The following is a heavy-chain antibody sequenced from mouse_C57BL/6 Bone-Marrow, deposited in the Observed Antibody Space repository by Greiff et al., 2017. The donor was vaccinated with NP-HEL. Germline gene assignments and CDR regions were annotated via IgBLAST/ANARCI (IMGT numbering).Heavy chain of an antibody. CDR2: INYDGSST. CDR3: AREYYYGSPWYFDV. J-gene: IGHJ1*03. D-gene: IGHD1-1*01. Sequence: EVKLMESEGGLVQPGSSMKLSCTASGFTFSDYYMAWVRQVPEKGLEWVANINYDGSSTYYLDSLKSRFIISRDNAKNILYLQMSSLKSEDTATYYCAREYYYGSPWYFDVWGTGTTVTVSS. V-gene: IGHV5-16*01. CDR1: GFTFSDYY.